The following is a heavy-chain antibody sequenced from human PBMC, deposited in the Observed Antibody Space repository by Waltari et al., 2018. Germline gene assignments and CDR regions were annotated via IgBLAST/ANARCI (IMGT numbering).Heavy chain of an antibody. CDR3: ARVDTAMADAFDI. D-gene: IGHD5-18*01. J-gene: IGHJ3*02. Sequence: QVQLQQWGAGLLKPSETLSLTCAVYGGSFSGYYWSWIRQPPGKGLEWIGEINHSGSTNYNPSLKSRVTISVDTSKNQFSLKLSSVTAADTAVYYCARVDTAMADAFDIWGQGTMVTVSS. CDR1: GGSFSGYY. CDR2: INHSGST. V-gene: IGHV4-34*01.